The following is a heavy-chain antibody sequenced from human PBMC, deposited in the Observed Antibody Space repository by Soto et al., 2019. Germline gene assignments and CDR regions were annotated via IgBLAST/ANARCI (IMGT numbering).Heavy chain of an antibody. D-gene: IGHD3-22*01. J-gene: IGHJ1*01. Sequence: ASVKVSCKVSGYTLTELSMHWVRQAPGKGLEWMGGFDPEDGETVYAQKFQDRVTMTEDTSTDTAYMELSSLRSEDTAVYYCAGHYYDSSGYYLGEYFQHWGQGTLVTVS. CDR2: FDPEDGET. CDR1: GYTLTELS. V-gene: IGHV1-24*01. CDR3: AGHYYDSSGYYLGEYFQH.